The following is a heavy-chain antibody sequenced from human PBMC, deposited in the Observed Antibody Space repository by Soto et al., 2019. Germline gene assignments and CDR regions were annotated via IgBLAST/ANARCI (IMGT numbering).Heavy chain of an antibody. CDR3: ARGTGYDFWSGYRRTGDY. D-gene: IGHD3-3*01. Sequence: SETLSLTCAVYGGSFSGYYWSWIRQPPGKGLEWIGEINHSGSTNYNPSLKSRVTISVDTSKNQFSLKLSSVTAADTAVYYCARGTGYDFWSGYRRTGDYWGQGTLVTVSS. CDR1: GGSFSGYY. V-gene: IGHV4-34*01. CDR2: INHSGST. J-gene: IGHJ4*02.